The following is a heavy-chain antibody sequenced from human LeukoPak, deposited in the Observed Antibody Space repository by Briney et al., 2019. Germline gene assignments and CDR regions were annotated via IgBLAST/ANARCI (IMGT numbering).Heavy chain of an antibody. CDR1: GGSISSSSYC. V-gene: IGHV4-39*07. CDR2: IYYSGST. Sequence: SETLSLTCTVSGGSISSSSYCWGWVRQPPGKGLEWIGSIYYSGSTYYNPSLKSRVTMSVDTSKNQFSLKLSSVTAADTAVYYCARSDYNILTGYYWPSAFDIWGQGTMVTVSS. J-gene: IGHJ3*02. CDR3: ARSDYNILTGYYWPSAFDI. D-gene: IGHD3-9*01.